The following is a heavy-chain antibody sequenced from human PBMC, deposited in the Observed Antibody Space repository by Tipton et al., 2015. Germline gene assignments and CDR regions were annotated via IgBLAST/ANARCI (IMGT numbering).Heavy chain of an antibody. J-gene: IGHJ3*02. D-gene: IGHD2-2*01. Sequence: TLSLTCTVSGDSISSGGYYWSWSRQYPGKGLEWLGYSYYSGSTYYNPSLKSRLTISVDMSKNQFSLKLSSVTAADTAAFYCARYEVEVDAFDIWGQGTMVTVSS. CDR3: ARYEVEVDAFDI. V-gene: IGHV4-31*03. CDR2: SYYSGST. CDR1: GDSISSGGYY.